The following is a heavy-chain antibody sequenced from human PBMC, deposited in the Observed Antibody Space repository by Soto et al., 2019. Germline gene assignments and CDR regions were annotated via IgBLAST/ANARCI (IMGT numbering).Heavy chain of an antibody. D-gene: IGHD3-16*02. CDR3: TTVAENYDYVWGSYRPH. Sequence: PGGSLRLSCAASGFTFSNAWMSWVRQAPGKGLEWVGRIKSKTDGGTTDYAAPVKGRFTISRDDSKNTLYLQMNSLKTEDTAVYYCTTVAENYDYVWGSYRPHWGQGTQVTVSS. V-gene: IGHV3-15*01. CDR1: GFTFSNAW. CDR2: IKSKTDGGTT. J-gene: IGHJ4*02.